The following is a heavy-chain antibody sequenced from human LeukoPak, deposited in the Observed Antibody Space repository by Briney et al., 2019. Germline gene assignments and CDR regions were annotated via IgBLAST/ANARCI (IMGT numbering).Heavy chain of an antibody. CDR3: AKAGEYYYGSGSYYLDY. J-gene: IGHJ4*02. CDR2: ISYDGSNK. V-gene: IGHV3-30*18. D-gene: IGHD3-10*01. CDR1: GFTFSSYG. Sequence: TGGSLRLSCAASGFTFSSYGMHWVRQAPGKGLEWVAVISYDGSNKYYADSVKGRFTISRDNSKNTLYLQMNSLRAEDTAVYYCAKAGEYYYGSGSYYLDYWGQGTLVTVSS.